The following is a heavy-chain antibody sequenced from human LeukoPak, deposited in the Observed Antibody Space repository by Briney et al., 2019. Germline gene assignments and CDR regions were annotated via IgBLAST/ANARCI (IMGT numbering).Heavy chain of an antibody. D-gene: IGHD3-10*01. V-gene: IGHV4-39*02. Sequence: SETPSLTCTVSGGSISSSSYYWGWIRQPPGKGLEWIGNIYYSGNTYYNPSLKSRVTISVDTSENHFSLKLSSVTAADTAVYYCARIPKLWFGELPNWFDPWGQGTLVTVSS. CDR3: ARIPKLWFGELPNWFDP. CDR2: IYYSGNT. J-gene: IGHJ5*02. CDR1: GGSISSSSYY.